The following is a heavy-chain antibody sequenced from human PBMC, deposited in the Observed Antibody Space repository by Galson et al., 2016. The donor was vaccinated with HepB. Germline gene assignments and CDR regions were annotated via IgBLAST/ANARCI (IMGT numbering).Heavy chain of an antibody. CDR3: ARGLDTQRRIAGWGWGRDV. D-gene: IGHD6-19*01. CDR1: GFTFSSYW. Sequence: SLRLSCAASGFTFSSYWMHWVRQAPGKGLVWVSRINSDGNTTNYADSVKGRFTLTRDNGKNSLYLQMSSLRVEDAGVSYCARGLDTQRRIAGWGWGRDVWGQGTTVTVS. CDR2: INSDGNTT. V-gene: IGHV3-74*01. J-gene: IGHJ6*02.